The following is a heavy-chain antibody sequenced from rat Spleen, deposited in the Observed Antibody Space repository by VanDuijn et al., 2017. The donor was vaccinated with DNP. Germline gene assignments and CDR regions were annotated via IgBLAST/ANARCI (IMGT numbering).Heavy chain of an antibody. D-gene: IGHD4-3*01. Sequence: EVQLVESGGGLVQPGRSLKLSCAASGFTFSDFAMAWVRQSPKRGLEWVASISPSGGSTYYRDSVKGRFTVSRDNTKSSLYLQMNSLKSEDTATYYCAKNSGYYFDYWGQGVMVTVSS. V-gene: IGHV5-25*01. CDR3: AKNSGYYFDY. CDR1: GFTFSDFA. J-gene: IGHJ2*01. CDR2: ISPSGGST.